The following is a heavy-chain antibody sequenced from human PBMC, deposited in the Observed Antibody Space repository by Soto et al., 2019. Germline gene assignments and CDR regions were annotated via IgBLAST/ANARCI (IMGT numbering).Heavy chain of an antibody. V-gene: IGHV5-10-1*01. CDR2: SDPSDSYT. Sequence: GEAPKTLRKGSGYNFNSQLISFVRKMPGKGLEWMERSDPSDSYTNYSPSFQGHVTISADKSISTAYLQWSRLKASYTSMYYCASGDDAFDIWGQGTMVTVSS. J-gene: IGHJ3*02. CDR3: ASGDDAFDI. CDR1: GYNFNSQL.